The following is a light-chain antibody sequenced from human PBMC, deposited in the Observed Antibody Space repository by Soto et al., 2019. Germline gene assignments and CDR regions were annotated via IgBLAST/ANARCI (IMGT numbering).Light chain of an antibody. CDR1: ENIYNE. V-gene: IGKV3-11*01. Sequence: ETVLTQSPGTLSLSPGERATLSCRASENIYNELAWYQQKPGQAPRLLIYDAFNRDTGIPTRFSGGGSETDFTLTISSLQPEDFAVYYCQQRRSWPLTFGGGTKVEI. CDR3: QQRRSWPLT. CDR2: DAF. J-gene: IGKJ4*01.